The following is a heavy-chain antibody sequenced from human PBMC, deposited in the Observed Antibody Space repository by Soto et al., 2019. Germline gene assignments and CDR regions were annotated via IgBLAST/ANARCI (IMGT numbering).Heavy chain of an antibody. Sequence: PGELLRNCWKGAGCRFISYWSGWVRQMPGKGLEWMGIIYPGDSDTRYSPSFQGQVTISADKSISTAYLQWSSLKASDTAMYYCATPPYSDAFDIWGQGTMVTVSS. CDR1: GCRFISYW. CDR2: IYPGDSDT. D-gene: IGHD2-15*01. J-gene: IGHJ3*02. CDR3: ATPPYSDAFDI. V-gene: IGHV5-51*01.